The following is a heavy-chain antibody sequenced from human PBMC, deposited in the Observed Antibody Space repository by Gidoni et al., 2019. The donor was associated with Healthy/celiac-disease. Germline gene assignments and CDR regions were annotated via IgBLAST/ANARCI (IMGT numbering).Heavy chain of an antibody. Sequence: EVQLVESGGGLVKPGGSLRLTCASSGFTFSSYSMNWVRQAPGKGLERVSSISSSCSYIYYADSVKGRFTISRDNAKNSLYLQMNSLRAEDTAVDYCAGDKGPSTTDYWGQGTLVTVSS. V-gene: IGHV3-21*01. CDR3: AGDKGPSTTDY. J-gene: IGHJ4*02. CDR2: ISSSCSYI. D-gene: IGHD4-17*01. CDR1: GFTFSSYS.